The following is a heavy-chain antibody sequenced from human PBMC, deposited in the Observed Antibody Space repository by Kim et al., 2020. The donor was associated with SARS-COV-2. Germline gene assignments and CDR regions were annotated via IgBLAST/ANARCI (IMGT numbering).Heavy chain of an antibody. CDR1: GYTFTSYA. J-gene: IGHJ6*02. CDR3: ARPIYDAYYYYGMDV. CDR2: INTNTGNP. D-gene: IGHD5-12*01. Sequence: ASVKVSCKASGYTFTSYAMNWVRQAPGQGLEWMGWINTNTGNPTYAQGFTGRFVFSLDTSVSTAYLQISSLKAEDTAVYYCARPIYDAYYYYGMDVWGQGTTVTVSS. V-gene: IGHV7-4-1*02.